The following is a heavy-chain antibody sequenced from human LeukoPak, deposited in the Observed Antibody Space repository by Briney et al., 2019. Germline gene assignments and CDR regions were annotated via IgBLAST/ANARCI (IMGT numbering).Heavy chain of an antibody. CDR2: IYHSGST. CDR1: GGSISSGGYY. V-gene: IGHV4-30-2*01. CDR3: ARGADNYYGWGSEHPINNYYYYAMDV. Sequence: PSQTLSLTCTVSGGSISSGGYYWSWIRQPPGKGLEWIGYIYHSGSTYYNPSLKSRVTISVDRSKNQFSLKLRSVTAADTAVYYCARGADNYYGWGSEHPINNYYYYAMDVWGQGTTVTVSS. D-gene: IGHD3-10*01. J-gene: IGHJ6*02.